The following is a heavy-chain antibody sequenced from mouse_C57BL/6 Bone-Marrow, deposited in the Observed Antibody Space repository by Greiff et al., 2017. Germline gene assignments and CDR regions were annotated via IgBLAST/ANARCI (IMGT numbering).Heavy chain of an antibody. CDR3: ARDSNYGGFDY. CDR1: GFTFSDYG. V-gene: IGHV5-17*01. J-gene: IGHJ2*01. D-gene: IGHD2-5*01. CDR2: ISSGSSTI. Sequence: EVQLVESGGGLVKPGGSLKLSCAASGFTFSDYGMHWVRQAPEKGLEWVAYISSGSSTIYYADTVKGRFTISRDNAKNTLFLQMTSLRSEDTAMYYCARDSNYGGFDYWGQGTTLTVSS.